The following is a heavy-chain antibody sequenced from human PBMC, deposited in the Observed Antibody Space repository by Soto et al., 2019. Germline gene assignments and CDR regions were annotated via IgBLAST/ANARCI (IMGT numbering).Heavy chain of an antibody. V-gene: IGHV3-30-3*01. Sequence: TGGSLRLSCAASGFTFSSYAMHWVRQAPGKGLEWVAVISYDGSNKYYADSVKGRFTISRDNSKNTLYLQMNSLRAEDTAVYYCARDRSITTYYGMDVWGQGTTVTVSS. CDR2: ISYDGSNK. CDR1: GFTFSSYA. J-gene: IGHJ6*02. CDR3: ARDRSITTYYGMDV. D-gene: IGHD3-3*01.